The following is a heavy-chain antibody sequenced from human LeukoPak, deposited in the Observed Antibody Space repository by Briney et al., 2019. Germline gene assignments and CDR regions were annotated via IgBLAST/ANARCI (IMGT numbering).Heavy chain of an antibody. J-gene: IGHJ5*02. D-gene: IGHD3-3*01. CDR2: IKVDGSEK. Sequence: PGGSLRLSCAASGFTFSSYWMSWVRQAPGKGLEWVANIKVDGSEKYYVDSVKGRFTISRDSANNSLYVQMNSLRAEDTAVYYCARGGGGSGFLSWGQGILVTVSS. CDR1: GFTFSSYW. V-gene: IGHV3-7*05. CDR3: ARGGGGSGFLS.